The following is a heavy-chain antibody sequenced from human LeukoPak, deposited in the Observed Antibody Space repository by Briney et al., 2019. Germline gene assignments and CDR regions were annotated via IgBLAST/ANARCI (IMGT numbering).Heavy chain of an antibody. J-gene: IGHJ3*02. V-gene: IGHV3-23*01. CDR2: ISGSGGST. CDR3: AKAITMIVVVSAFDI. D-gene: IGHD3-22*01. CDR1: GSTFSSYA. Sequence: GGSLRLSCAASGSTFSSYAMSWVRQAPGKGLEWVSAISGSGGSTYYADSVKGRFTISRDNSKNTLYLQMNSLRAEDTAVYYCAKAITMIVVVSAFDIWGQGTMVTVSS.